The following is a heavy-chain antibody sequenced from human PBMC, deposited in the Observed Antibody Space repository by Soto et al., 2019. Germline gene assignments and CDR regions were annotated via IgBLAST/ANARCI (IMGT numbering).Heavy chain of an antibody. CDR3: AREDTAREVFDY. D-gene: IGHD5-18*01. V-gene: IGHV1-46*01. Sequence: ASVKVSCKASGYTFTSYYMHWVRQAPGQGLEWMGIINPSGGSTSYAQKFQGRVTMTRDTSTSTAYMELRSLRSDDTAVYYCAREDTAREVFDYWGQGTLVTVSS. CDR2: INPSGGST. CDR1: GYTFTSYY. J-gene: IGHJ4*02.